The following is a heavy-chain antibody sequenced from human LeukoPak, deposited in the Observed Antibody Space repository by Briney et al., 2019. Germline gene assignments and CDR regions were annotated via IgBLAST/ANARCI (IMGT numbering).Heavy chain of an antibody. V-gene: IGHV4-39*01. CDR1: GASISGSGYY. D-gene: IGHD1-26*01. J-gene: IGHJ4*02. Sequence: ASETLSLTCTVSGASISGSGYYWGWIRQPQGKGLEWIGSIYSSGSTYYNASLQSRVTISIGTSKNQISLRLNSVTAADTAMYYCAKSGGYGLIDYWGQGTLVTVSS. CDR2: IYSSGST. CDR3: AKSGGYGLIDY.